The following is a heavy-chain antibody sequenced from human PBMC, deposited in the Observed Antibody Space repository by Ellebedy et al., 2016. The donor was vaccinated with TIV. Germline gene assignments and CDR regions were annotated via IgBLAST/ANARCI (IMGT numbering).Heavy chain of an antibody. Sequence: SETLSLXCAVYVGSFSGYYWSWIRQPPGKGLEWIGEINHSGSTNYNPSLKSRVTISVDTSKNQFSLKVNSVTAADTAVYYCARRQATGDLVFDIWGQGTMVTVSS. CDR3: ARRQATGDLVFDI. CDR2: INHSGST. V-gene: IGHV4-34*01. CDR1: VGSFSGYY. D-gene: IGHD7-27*01. J-gene: IGHJ3*02.